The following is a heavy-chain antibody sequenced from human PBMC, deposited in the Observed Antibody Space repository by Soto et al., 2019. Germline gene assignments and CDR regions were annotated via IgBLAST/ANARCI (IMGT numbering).Heavy chain of an antibody. CDR3: GKVGWFGELMPFES. Sequence: QVQLVQSGAEVRDPGASVNISCKASGDTFKYSSFTWVRQAPGQGLEWMGWISAQKGDTNYAQDFQGRVTMTTDKSTSTVYMDLRSLRSDDTAIYYCGKVGWFGELMPFESWGQGTLVRVS. CDR1: GDTFKYSS. J-gene: IGHJ4*02. V-gene: IGHV1-18*04. D-gene: IGHD3-10*01. CDR2: ISAQKGDT.